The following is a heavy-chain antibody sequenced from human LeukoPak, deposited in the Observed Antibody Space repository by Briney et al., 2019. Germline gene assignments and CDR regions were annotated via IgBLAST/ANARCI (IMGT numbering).Heavy chain of an antibody. V-gene: IGHV3-7*01. Sequence: GGSRRLSCAASAFTFRNYWLTGVALAPGKGLEWVANIKEDGSEINYVDSVKGRFTISRDNAKNSLYLQMNSLRVDDTAVYYCARDRGYSTFDYWGQGTLVTVSS. J-gene: IGHJ4*02. D-gene: IGHD4-23*01. CDR3: ARDRGYSTFDY. CDR2: IKEDGSEI. CDR1: AFTFRNYW.